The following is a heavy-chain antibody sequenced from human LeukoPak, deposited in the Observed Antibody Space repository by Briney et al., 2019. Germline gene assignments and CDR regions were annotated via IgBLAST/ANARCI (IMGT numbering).Heavy chain of an antibody. Sequence: SETLSLTCTVSGGSISSGSYYWSWIRQPAGKGLEWIWRIYTSGSTNYNPSLKSRVTISVDTSKNQFSLKLSSVTDADTAVYYCARDTTMVPGAFDIWGQEAMVTVSS. CDR1: GGSISSGSYY. V-gene: IGHV4-61*02. CDR2: IYTSGST. CDR3: ARDTTMVPGAFDI. D-gene: IGHD4-23*01. J-gene: IGHJ3*02.